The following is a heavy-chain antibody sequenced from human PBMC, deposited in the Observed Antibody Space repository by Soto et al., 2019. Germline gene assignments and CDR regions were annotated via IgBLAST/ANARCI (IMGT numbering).Heavy chain of an antibody. CDR1: GFTFSSYA. Sequence: PGGSLRLSCAASGFTFSSYAMHWVRQAPGKGLEWVAVISYDGSNKYYADSVKGRFTISRDNSKNTLYLQMNSLRAEDTAVYYCEREGSYDKYWGQGTLVTVSS. CDR2: ISYDGSNK. CDR3: EREGSYDKY. V-gene: IGHV3-30-3*01. J-gene: IGHJ4*02. D-gene: IGHD3-16*01.